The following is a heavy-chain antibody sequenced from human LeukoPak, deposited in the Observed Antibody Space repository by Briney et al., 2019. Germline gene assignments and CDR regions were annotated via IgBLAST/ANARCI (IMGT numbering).Heavy chain of an antibody. CDR3: AKDLYCGNCATGIAAAYDAFDI. V-gene: IGHV3-23*01. D-gene: IGHD6-13*01. CDR1: GFTFSSYA. J-gene: IGHJ3*02. Sequence: PGGSLTLSCAASGFTFSSYAMSWLRQAPGKGLEWVSGISGRDTSTYYADSVKGRFTISRDNSKNTLYLQMNSLRAEDTAVYYCAKDLYCGNCATGIAAAYDAFDIWGQGTMVTVSS. CDR2: ISGRDTST.